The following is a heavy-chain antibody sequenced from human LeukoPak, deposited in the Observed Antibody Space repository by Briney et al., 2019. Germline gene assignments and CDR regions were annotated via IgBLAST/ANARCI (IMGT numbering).Heavy chain of an antibody. D-gene: IGHD2-21*01. CDR3: ARADRLHGGPYLIGP. CDR2: INPNSGGT. Sequence: GASVKVSCKTSGYSFTVYYMHWVRQAPGQGLEWMGWINPNSGGTISAQKFQGRVTMTRDTSITTVYMEVSWLTSDDTAIYYCARADRLHGGPYLIGPWGQGTLVTVSS. V-gene: IGHV1-2*02. CDR1: GYSFTVYY. J-gene: IGHJ5*02.